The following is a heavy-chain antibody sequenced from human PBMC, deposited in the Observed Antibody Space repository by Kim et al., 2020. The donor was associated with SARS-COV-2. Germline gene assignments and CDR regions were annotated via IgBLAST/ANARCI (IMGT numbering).Heavy chain of an antibody. D-gene: IGHD4-4*01. Sequence: GGSLRLSCAASGFTFSSYAMHWVRQAPGKGLEWVAVISYDGSNKYYADSVKGRFTISRDNSKNTLYLQMNSLRAEDTAVYYCARDNFYSNYNFDPWGQGTLVTVSS. V-gene: IGHV3-30*04. J-gene: IGHJ5*02. CDR3: ARDNFYSNYNFDP. CDR1: GFTFSSYA. CDR2: ISYDGSNK.